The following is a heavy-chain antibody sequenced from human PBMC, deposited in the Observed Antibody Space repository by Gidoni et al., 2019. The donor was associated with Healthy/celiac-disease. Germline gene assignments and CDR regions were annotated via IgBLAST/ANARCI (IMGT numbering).Heavy chain of an antibody. CDR2: IKQDGSEK. D-gene: IGHD2-21*02. J-gene: IGHJ4*02. Sequence: EVQLVASGGGLVQPGGSLRLSCAASGFTFSSYWMSWVRQAPGKGLEWVANIKQDGSEKYYVDSVKGRFTISRDNAKNSLYLQMNSLRAEDTAVYYCARDREHIVVVTATNFDYWGQGTLVTVSS. V-gene: IGHV3-7*01. CDR3: ARDREHIVVVTATNFDY. CDR1: GFTFSSYW.